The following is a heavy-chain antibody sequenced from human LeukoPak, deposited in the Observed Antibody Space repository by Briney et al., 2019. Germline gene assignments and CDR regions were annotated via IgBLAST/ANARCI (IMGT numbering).Heavy chain of an antibody. CDR2: ISSSSSYI. CDR1: GFTFSSYS. D-gene: IGHD6-13*01. CDR3: TKGGGIASAGTDFDF. V-gene: IGHV3-21*04. J-gene: IGHJ4*02. Sequence: GGSLRLSCAASGFTFSSYSMNWVRQAPGKGLEWVSSISSSSSYIYYADSVKGRFTISRDISKNTVHLQMNSLRAEDTALYYCTKGGGIASAGTDFDFWGQGTLVTVSS.